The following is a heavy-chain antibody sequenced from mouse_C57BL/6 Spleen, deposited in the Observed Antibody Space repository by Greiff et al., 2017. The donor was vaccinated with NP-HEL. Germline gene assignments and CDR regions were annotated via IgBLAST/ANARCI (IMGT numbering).Heavy chain of an antibody. CDR1: GYTFTDYN. V-gene: IGHV1-18*01. Sequence: VQLKESGPELVKPGASVKIPCKASGYTFTDYNMDWVKQSHGKSLEWIGDINPNNGGTIYNQKFKGKATLTVDKSSSTAYMELRSLTSEVTAGYYCAKPETAQATWFAYWGQGTLVTVSA. J-gene: IGHJ3*01. CDR2: INPNNGGT. CDR3: AKPETAQATWFAY. D-gene: IGHD3-2*02.